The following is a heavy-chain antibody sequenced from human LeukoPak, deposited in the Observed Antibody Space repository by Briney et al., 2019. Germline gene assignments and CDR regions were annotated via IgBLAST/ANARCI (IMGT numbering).Heavy chain of an antibody. D-gene: IGHD2-2*02. Sequence: GSLRLSCAASGFTFSSYAMSWVRQAPGKGLEWVSAISGSGGSTYYADSVKGRFTISRDNPKNTLFLQMNSLRAEDTAVYYCAKDRYQLLYGWFDPWGQGTLVTVSS. CDR2: ISGSGGST. V-gene: IGHV3-23*01. J-gene: IGHJ5*02. CDR1: GFTFSSYA. CDR3: AKDRYQLLYGWFDP.